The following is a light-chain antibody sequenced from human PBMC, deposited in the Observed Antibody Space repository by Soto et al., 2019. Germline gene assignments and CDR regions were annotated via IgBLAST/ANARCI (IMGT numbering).Light chain of an antibody. J-gene: IGKJ5*01. CDR1: QSVSRY. V-gene: IGKV3-11*01. CDR2: DAS. Sequence: EIVVTQSPATLSLSPGERSTLSCRASQSVSRYLAWYQQKPGQAPRLLIYDASNRATGIPARFSGSGSGTDFTLTISSLEPEDFAVYYCQQRSNWPPIPFGQGTLLEI. CDR3: QQRSNWPPIP.